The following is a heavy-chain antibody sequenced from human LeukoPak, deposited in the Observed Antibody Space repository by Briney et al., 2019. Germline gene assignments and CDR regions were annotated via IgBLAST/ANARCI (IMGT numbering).Heavy chain of an antibody. Sequence: SETLSLTCTVSDDSITIYYWSWIRQPPGKGLEWIGYIDHTGITNYNPSLNSRVTISRDTSKNHFSLELSSVTAADTAVYYCARLSNQYVDIVATITGHYYYYMDVWGKGTTVTISS. J-gene: IGHJ6*03. D-gene: IGHD5-12*01. CDR2: IDHTGIT. CDR1: DDSITIYY. V-gene: IGHV4-59*08. CDR3: ARLSNQYVDIVATITGHYYYYMDV.